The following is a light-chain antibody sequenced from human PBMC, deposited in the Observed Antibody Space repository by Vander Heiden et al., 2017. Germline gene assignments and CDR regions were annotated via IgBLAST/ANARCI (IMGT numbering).Light chain of an antibody. CDR1: QSLLHSNGSKS. Sequence: TVMTQPPLSLPVTPGAPASITCRSTQSLLHSNGSKSVPWSPLTPGQSPQLLIYLGSNRASGVPDRFSGSGSGTDFTLKISRVEAEDVGVYYCMQALQSPPTFGGGTKVEIK. CDR3: MQALQSPPT. J-gene: IGKJ4*01. CDR2: LGS. V-gene: IGKV2-28*01.